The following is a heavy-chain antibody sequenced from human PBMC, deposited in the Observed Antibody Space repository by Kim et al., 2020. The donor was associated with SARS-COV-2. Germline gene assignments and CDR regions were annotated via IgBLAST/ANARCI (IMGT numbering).Heavy chain of an antibody. D-gene: IGHD2-15*01. CDR3: ARNDIGQYYFDY. CDR2: ISYDGSNK. J-gene: IGHJ4*02. CDR1: GFTFSGHA. V-gene: IGHV3-30*04. Sequence: GGSLRLSCAASGFTFSGHAMHWVRQAPGKGLEWVAVISYDGSNKFYADSVKGRFTISRDNSENTLYLQMNSLRAEDAAVYYCARNDIGQYYFDYWGQGA.